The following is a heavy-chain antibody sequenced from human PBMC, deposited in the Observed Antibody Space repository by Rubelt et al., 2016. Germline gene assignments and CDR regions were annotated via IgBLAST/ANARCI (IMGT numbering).Heavy chain of an antibody. J-gene: IGHJ3*02. CDR1: GGSISSSSYY. CDR2: FYFRGST. Sequence: QLQLQESGPGLVKPSETLSLTCTVSGGSISSSSYYWGWIRQPPGKGLEWIGSFYFRGSTYYNPSLKSRVTISVDTSKNQFSLKLSSVTAADTAVYYCARTLGAFDIWGQGTMVTVSS. D-gene: IGHD7-27*01. V-gene: IGHV4-39*01. CDR3: ARTLGAFDI.